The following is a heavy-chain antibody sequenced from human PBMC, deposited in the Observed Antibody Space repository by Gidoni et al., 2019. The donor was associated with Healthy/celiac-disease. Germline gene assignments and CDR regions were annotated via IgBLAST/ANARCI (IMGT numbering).Heavy chain of an antibody. V-gene: IGHV3-15*01. J-gene: IGHJ6*03. CDR2: IKSKTDGGTT. CDR3: TTGIPRSDRSYYYYYYYMDV. Sequence: EVQLVESGGGLVKPGGSLRLSCEASGFTFSNAWMSWVRQAPGKGLEWVGRIKSKTDGGTTDYAAPVKGRFTISRDDSKNTLYLQMNSLKTEDTAVYYCTTGIPRSDRSYYYYYYYMDVWGKGTTVTVSS. CDR1: GFTFSNAW.